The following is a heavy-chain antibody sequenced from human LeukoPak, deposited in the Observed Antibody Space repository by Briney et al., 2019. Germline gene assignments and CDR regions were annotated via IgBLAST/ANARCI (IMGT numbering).Heavy chain of an antibody. V-gene: IGHV3-21*01. D-gene: IGHD3-3*01. CDR3: ARGSAITIFGVVIISNFDY. J-gene: IGHJ4*02. Sequence: PGGSLRLSCAASGFTFSSYGMHWVRQAPGKGLEWVSSISGSSSYIYYADSVKGRFTISRDNAKNSLYLQMNSLRAEDTAVYYCARGSAITIFGVVIISNFDYWGQGTLVTVSS. CDR1: GFTFSSYG. CDR2: ISGSSSYI.